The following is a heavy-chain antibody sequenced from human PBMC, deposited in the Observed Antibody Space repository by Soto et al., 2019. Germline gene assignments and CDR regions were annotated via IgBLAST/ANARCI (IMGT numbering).Heavy chain of an antibody. CDR1: GFTFSSYG. D-gene: IGHD6-6*01. CDR2: ISYDGSNK. Sequence: GGSLRLSCAASGFTFSSYGMHWVRQAPGKGLEWVAVISYDGSNKYYADSVKGRFTISRDNSKNTLYLQMNSLRAEDTAVYYCAKDSSYSSSFCVYWGQGTLVTVSS. V-gene: IGHV3-30*18. CDR3: AKDSSYSSSFCVY. J-gene: IGHJ4*02.